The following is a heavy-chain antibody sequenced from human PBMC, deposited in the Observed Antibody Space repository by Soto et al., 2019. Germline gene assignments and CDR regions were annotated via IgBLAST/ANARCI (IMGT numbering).Heavy chain of an antibody. V-gene: IGHV4-34*01. CDR3: ARGRRGRTSTWSDF. CDR1: GGSFTGYS. J-gene: IGHJ4*02. CDR2: INRGGGT. D-gene: IGHD6-13*01. Sequence: QVQLQQWGAGLLKPSETLSLTCAVYGGSFTGYSWTWLRQPPGKGLEWIGEINRGGGTTYNPSLNSRVTISVDTSKNQFSLKLTSVTAADTAVYYCARGRRGRTSTWSDFWGQGTLVTVSS.